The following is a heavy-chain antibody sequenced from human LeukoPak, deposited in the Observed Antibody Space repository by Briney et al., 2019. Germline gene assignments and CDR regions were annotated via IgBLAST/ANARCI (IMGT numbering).Heavy chain of an antibody. CDR1: GFTFSYYW. V-gene: IGHV3-30-3*01. Sequence: GGSLRLSCAASGFTFSYYWMHWVRQAPGKGLEWVAVISYDGSNKYYADSVKGRFTISRDNSKNTLYLQMNSLRAEDTAVYYCARPSSGFYYYFDYWGQGTLVTVSS. D-gene: IGHD3-22*01. J-gene: IGHJ4*02. CDR3: ARPSSGFYYYFDY. CDR2: ISYDGSNK.